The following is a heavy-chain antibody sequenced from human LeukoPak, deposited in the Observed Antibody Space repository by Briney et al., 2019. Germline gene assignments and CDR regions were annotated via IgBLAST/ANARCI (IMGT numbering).Heavy chain of an antibody. Sequence: KTLETLSLTCTVSGGSVSSGSYYWSWIRQPPGKGLEWIGYIYYSGSTNYNPSLKSRVTISVDTSKDQFSLKLSSVTAADTAVYYCARIPLYYYDSSGYYGVFGFDYWGQGTLVTVSS. J-gene: IGHJ4*02. V-gene: IGHV4-61*01. D-gene: IGHD3-22*01. CDR2: IYYSGST. CDR3: ARIPLYYYDSSGYYGVFGFDY. CDR1: GGSVSSGSYY.